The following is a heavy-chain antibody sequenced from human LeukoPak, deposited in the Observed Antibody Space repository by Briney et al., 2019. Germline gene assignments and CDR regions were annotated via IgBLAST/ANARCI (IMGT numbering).Heavy chain of an antibody. Sequence: SQTLSLTCTVSGGSISSGSYYWSWIRQPAGKGLEWIGRIYTSGSTNYNPSLKSRVTISVDTSKNQFSLKLSSVTAADTAVYYCARVMGSSGYYAFDYWGQGTLVTVSS. CDR1: GGSISSGSYY. D-gene: IGHD3-22*01. J-gene: IGHJ4*02. CDR2: IYTSGST. V-gene: IGHV4-61*02. CDR3: ARVMGSSGYYAFDY.